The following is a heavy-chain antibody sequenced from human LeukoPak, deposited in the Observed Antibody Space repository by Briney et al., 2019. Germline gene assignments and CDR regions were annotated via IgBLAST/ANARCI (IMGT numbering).Heavy chain of an antibody. Sequence: PSETLSLTCTVSGGSISRSSDYWDWIRQPPGKGLEWIGSIYYSGNTYYNPSLKSRVTISVDTSKNQFSLKLTSVTAVDTAVYYCVRDYSNFVQGDWGQGTLVTVSS. D-gene: IGHD4-11*01. CDR3: VRDYSNFVQGD. J-gene: IGHJ4*02. CDR1: GGSISRSSDY. CDR2: IYYSGNT. V-gene: IGHV4-39*02.